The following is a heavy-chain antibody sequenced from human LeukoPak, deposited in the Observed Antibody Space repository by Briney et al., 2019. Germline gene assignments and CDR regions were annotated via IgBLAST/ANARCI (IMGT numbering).Heavy chain of an antibody. J-gene: IGHJ4*02. CDR1: GGSISSSSYY. Sequence: SETLSLTCTVSGGSISSSSYYWGWIRQPPGKGLEWIGSIYYSGSTCYNPSLKSRVTISVDTSKNQFSLKLSSVTAADTAVYYCARHIVDAYDFWSGYYTPPYYFDYWGQGTLVTVSS. V-gene: IGHV4-39*01. CDR3: ARHIVDAYDFWSGYYTPPYYFDY. CDR2: IYYSGST. D-gene: IGHD3-3*01.